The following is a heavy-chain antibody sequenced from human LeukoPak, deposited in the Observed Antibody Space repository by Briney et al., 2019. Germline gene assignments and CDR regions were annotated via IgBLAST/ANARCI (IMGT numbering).Heavy chain of an antibody. D-gene: IGHD3-16*02. Sequence: SETLSLTCTVSGGSISSGGYYWSWIRQHPGKGLEWIGYIYYSGSTYYNPSLKSRVTISVDTSKNQFSLKLNSVTAADTAVYYCARGVMITFGEVIVMGAFDIWGQGTMVTVSS. J-gene: IGHJ3*02. V-gene: IGHV4-31*03. CDR3: ARGVMITFGEVIVMGAFDI. CDR2: IYYSGST. CDR1: GGSISSGGYY.